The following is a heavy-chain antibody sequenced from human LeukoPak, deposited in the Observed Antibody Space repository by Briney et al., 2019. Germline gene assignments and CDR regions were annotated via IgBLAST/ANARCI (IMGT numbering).Heavy chain of an antibody. D-gene: IGHD2-15*01. Sequence: GGSLRLSCAASGFTFNNYAMSWVRQAPGKGLEWVSAITGSGGTTYSADSVKGRFTISRDNSKNTLFLQMSSLRAEDTAVYYCAKDPGYYCSGGSCYVWYLDLWGRGTLVTVSS. CDR3: AKDPGYYCSGGSCYVWYLDL. CDR2: ITGSGGTT. J-gene: IGHJ2*01. V-gene: IGHV3-23*01. CDR1: GFTFNNYA.